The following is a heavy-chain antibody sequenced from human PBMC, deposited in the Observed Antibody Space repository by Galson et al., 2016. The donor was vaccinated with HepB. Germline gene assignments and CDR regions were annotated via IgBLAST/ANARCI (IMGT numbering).Heavy chain of an antibody. J-gene: IGHJ4*02. V-gene: IGHV1-2*02. Sequence: SVKVSCKASGYTFTDFYVHWVRQAPGQGLEWMGWINPNRGGTNYAHKFQGRVTMTRDTSISTVYMEVSRLTSDDTAVYYCARDRGAGKIANFDYWGPGSLVTVSS. D-gene: IGHD3-10*01. CDR1: GYTFTDFY. CDR2: INPNRGGT. CDR3: ARDRGAGKIANFDY.